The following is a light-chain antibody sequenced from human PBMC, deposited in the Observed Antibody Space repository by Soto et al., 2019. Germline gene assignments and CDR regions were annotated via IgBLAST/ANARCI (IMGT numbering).Light chain of an antibody. CDR1: SSDVGGYNY. Sequence: QSVLTQPASVSGSPGQSITISCTGTSSDVGGYNYVSWYQQHPGKAPKHMIYDVSNRPSGVSNRFSGSKSGNTASLTISGLQAEDEADYYCSSYTSSSTLVFGGGTKLTV. V-gene: IGLV2-14*01. CDR3: SSYTSSSTLV. J-gene: IGLJ3*02. CDR2: DVS.